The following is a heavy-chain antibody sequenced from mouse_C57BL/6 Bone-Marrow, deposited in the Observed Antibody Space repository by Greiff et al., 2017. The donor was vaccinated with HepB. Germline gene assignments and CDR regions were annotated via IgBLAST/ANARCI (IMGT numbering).Heavy chain of an antibody. D-gene: IGHD2-3*01. CDR3: ARHTYDGYYWFAY. J-gene: IGHJ3*01. CDR1: GFTFSSYT. CDR2: ISGGGGNT. Sequence: EVKLVESGGGLVKPGGSLKLSCAASGFTFSSYTMSWVRQTPEKRLEWVATISGGGGNTYYPDSVKGRFTISRDNAKNTLYRQMSSLRSEDTALYYCARHTYDGYYWFAYWGQGTLVTVSA. V-gene: IGHV5-9*01.